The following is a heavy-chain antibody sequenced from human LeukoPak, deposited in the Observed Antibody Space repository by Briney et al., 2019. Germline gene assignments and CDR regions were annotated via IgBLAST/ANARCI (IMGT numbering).Heavy chain of an antibody. J-gene: IGHJ5*02. V-gene: IGHV3-48*01. CDR1: GFTFSSYS. CDR2: ISSSSSTI. Sequence: AGSLRLSCAASGFTFSSYSMNWVRQAPGKGLEWVSYISSSSSTIYYADAVKGRFSIARENAKNSLYLQMNSRRAGDTAVYYCARDGDFWSGYFPGRWFDPWGQGTLVTVSS. CDR3: ARDGDFWSGYFPGRWFDP. D-gene: IGHD3-3*01.